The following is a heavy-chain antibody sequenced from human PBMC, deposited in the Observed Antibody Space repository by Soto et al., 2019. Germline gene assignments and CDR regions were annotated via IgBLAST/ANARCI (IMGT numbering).Heavy chain of an antibody. D-gene: IGHD3-10*01. CDR2: IWYDGSNK. CDR1: GFTFTNYG. CDR3: ARDEVGSARNYHFDY. J-gene: IGHJ4*02. V-gene: IGHV3-33*01. Sequence: GGSLRLSCAASGFTFTNYGMHWVRQAPGKGLEWVAAIWYDGSNKYYVDSVKGRFTISRDNSRNTLYLQMNSLRAEDTAVYYCARDEVGSARNYHFDYWGQGTLVTVSS.